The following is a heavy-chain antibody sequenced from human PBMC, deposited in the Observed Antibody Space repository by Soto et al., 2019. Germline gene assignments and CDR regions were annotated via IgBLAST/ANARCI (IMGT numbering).Heavy chain of an antibody. CDR2: INPNGGST. Sequence: QVQLVQPGAEVKKPGASVKFSCKASGYIFTNFYIHWVRQAPGQGLEWIGIINPNGGSTNYAQNFQGRVTMTRDTSTSTVYMDLSSLRSEDTAVYYSTRGLASGDYWGQGTQITVSS. V-gene: IGHV1-46*03. CDR1: GYIFTNFY. CDR3: TRGLASGDY. J-gene: IGHJ4*02.